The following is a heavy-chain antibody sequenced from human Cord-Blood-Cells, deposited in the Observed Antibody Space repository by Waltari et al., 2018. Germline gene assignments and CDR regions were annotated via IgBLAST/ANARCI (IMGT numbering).Heavy chain of an antibody. J-gene: IGHJ3*02. CDR2: IYPGDSDT. V-gene: IGHV5-51*01. CDR3: ARLCDASLGAFDI. CDR1: GYSFTSYW. Sequence: EVQLVQSGAEVKKPGESLKISCQGSGYSFTSYWLGWVRQMPGKGLERMGIIYPGDSDTRYSPSFQGQVTISADKSISTAYLQWSSLKASDTAMYYCARLCDASLGAFDIWGQGTMVTVSS. D-gene: IGHD3-16*01.